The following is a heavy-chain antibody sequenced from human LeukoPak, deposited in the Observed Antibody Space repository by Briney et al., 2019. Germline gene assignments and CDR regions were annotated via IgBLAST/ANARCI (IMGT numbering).Heavy chain of an antibody. Sequence: GGSLRLSCEGSGFTFSNYWMSWVRQAPGKGLEWVANIQQHGSETYYGDSVKGRFTISRDNAKNSLYLQMNSLRAEDTAVYYCAKDRRGQLLPYYFDYWGQGTLVTVSS. D-gene: IGHD2-2*01. V-gene: IGHV3-7*01. CDR2: IQQHGSET. J-gene: IGHJ4*02. CDR3: AKDRRGQLLPYYFDY. CDR1: GFTFSNYW.